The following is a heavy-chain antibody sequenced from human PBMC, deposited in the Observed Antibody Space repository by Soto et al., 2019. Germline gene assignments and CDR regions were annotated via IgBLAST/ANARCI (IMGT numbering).Heavy chain of an antibody. CDR2: FYYSGIT. CDR3: ARSYDGNSKGLDY. Sequence: QVQLQESGPGLVKPSETLSLTCTVSGDSVSSRSYYWSWIRQPPGKGLEWIGYFYYSGITNYSPSLQSRVTISLDPSKNQFSLRLSSVTAADTAVYYCARSYDGNSKGLDYWGQGTLVTVSS. CDR1: GDSVSSRSYY. J-gene: IGHJ4*02. V-gene: IGHV4-61*01. D-gene: IGHD3-10*01.